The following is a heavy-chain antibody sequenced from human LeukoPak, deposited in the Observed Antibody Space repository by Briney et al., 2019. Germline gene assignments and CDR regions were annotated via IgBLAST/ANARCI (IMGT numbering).Heavy chain of an antibody. D-gene: IGHD3-10*01. J-gene: IGHJ4*02. V-gene: IGHV1-18*04. CDR2: ISAYNGNT. CDR1: GYTFTGYY. Sequence: ASVKVSCKASGYTFTGYYMHWVRQAPGQGLEWMGWISAYNGNTNYAQKLQGRVTMTTDTSTSTAYMELRSLRSDDTAVYYCARIHYYGSGSYDYWGQGTLVTVSS. CDR3: ARIHYYGSGSYDY.